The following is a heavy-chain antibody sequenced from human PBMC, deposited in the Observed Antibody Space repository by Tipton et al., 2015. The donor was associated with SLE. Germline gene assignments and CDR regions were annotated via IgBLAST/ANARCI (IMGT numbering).Heavy chain of an antibody. CDR1: GVSITSGVYY. D-gene: IGHD6-13*01. J-gene: IGHJ3*02. CDR2: FYSRGST. V-gene: IGHV4-61*09. CDR3: AVDSSSWRGAFDI. Sequence: LRLSCTVSGVSITSGVYYWTWIRQPAGKGLEWIGDFYSRGSTTYNPSLQSRVTISVDTPKNQMSLRLTSVTVADSAVYYCAVDSSSWRGAFDIWGQGTIVTVSS.